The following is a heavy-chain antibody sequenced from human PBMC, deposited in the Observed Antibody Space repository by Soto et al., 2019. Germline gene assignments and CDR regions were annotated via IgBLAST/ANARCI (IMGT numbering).Heavy chain of an antibody. J-gene: IGHJ4*02. CDR3: AKGSDQAMVTIYIDY. V-gene: IGHV3-30*18. CDR2: ISYDGSNK. CDR1: GFTFSSYG. D-gene: IGHD4-4*01. Sequence: PGGSLRLSCAASGFTFSSYGMHWVRQAPGKGLEWVAVISYDGSNKYYADSVKGRFTISRDNSKNTLYLQMNSLRAEDTAVYYCAKGSDQAMVTIYIDYWGQGTLVTVSS.